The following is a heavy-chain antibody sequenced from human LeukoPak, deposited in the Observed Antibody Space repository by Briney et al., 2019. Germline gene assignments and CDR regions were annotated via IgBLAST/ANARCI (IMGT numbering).Heavy chain of an antibody. CDR3: ARNYYDSSGYYRYFDY. CDR2: IYHSGST. Sequence: SETLSLTCAVSGGSISSGGYSWSWIRQPPGKGLEWIGYIYHSGSTYYNPSLKSRVTISVDRSKNQFSLKLSSVTAADTAVYHCARNYYDSSGYYRYFDYWGQGTLVTVSS. CDR1: GGSISSGGYS. V-gene: IGHV4-30-2*01. D-gene: IGHD3-22*01. J-gene: IGHJ4*02.